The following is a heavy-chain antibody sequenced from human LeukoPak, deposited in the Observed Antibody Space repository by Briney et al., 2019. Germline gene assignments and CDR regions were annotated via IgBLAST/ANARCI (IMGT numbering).Heavy chain of an antibody. D-gene: IGHD3-9*01. CDR3: ASHYDIDY. J-gene: IGHJ4*02. CDR2: ISSGSSYI. V-gene: IGHV3-21*06. Sequence: AGRSLRLSCAASGLTFSTYTMNWVRQAPGKGLEWVSSISSGSSYIYYADSMKGRFTVSRDNAKNSLYLQMNSLKAEDTAVYFCASHYDIDYWGQGTLVTVSS. CDR1: GLTFSTYT.